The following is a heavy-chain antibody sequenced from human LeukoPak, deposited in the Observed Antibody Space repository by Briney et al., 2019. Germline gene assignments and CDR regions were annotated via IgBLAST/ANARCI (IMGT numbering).Heavy chain of an antibody. V-gene: IGHV4-4*02. D-gene: IGHD3-22*01. CDR2: IYYSGST. CDR3: ARGAYYYDSSGYPKFAYYFDY. CDR1: GGSISSSNW. Sequence: PSGTLSLTCAVSGGSISSSNWWSWARQPPGKGLEWIGSIYYSGSTYYNPSLKSRVTISVDTSKNQFSLKLSSVTAADTAVYYCARGAYYYDSSGYPKFAYYFDYWGQGTLVTVSS. J-gene: IGHJ4*02.